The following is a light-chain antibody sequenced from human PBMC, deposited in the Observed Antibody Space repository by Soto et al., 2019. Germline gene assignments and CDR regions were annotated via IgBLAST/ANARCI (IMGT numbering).Light chain of an antibody. V-gene: IGKV1-9*01. CDR3: QHYKMYSPWT. CDR2: AAS. J-gene: IGKJ1*01. CDR1: QDVSRS. Sequence: DTQLTQSPSFLSASVGDRVTITCRASQDVSRSLGWYQQKAGKAPKLLISAASTLHSGVPSRFSGSGSDTDFTLTISSLQPDDFATYYCQHYKMYSPWTFGQGTKVEIK.